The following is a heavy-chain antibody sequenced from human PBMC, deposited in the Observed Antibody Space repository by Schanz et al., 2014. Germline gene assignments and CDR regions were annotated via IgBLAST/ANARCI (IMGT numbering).Heavy chain of an antibody. Sequence: EVKMVESGGGLVKPGGSLRLSCAASGFNFSSYSLNWVRQAPGKGLEWVSSISYGTSYIYYAESVKGRFTISRDNAKNSLYLQMNSLRAEDTAVYYCARAGYDADNWFDPWGQGTLVTVSS. CDR3: ARAGYDADNWFDP. V-gene: IGHV3-21*01. D-gene: IGHD2-2*01. CDR1: GFNFSSYS. CDR2: ISYGTSYI. J-gene: IGHJ5*02.